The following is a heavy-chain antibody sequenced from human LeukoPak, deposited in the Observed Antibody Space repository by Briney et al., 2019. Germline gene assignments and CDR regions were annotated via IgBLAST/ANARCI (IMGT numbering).Heavy chain of an antibody. CDR2: IRDYTTNT. CDR3: AREGAAAGLFDY. Sequence: ASVKVSCKASGYSFTTHPISWVRQAPGQGLEWMGWIRDYTTNTNYAQKLQGRVTMTTDTSTSTAYMELRSLRSDDTAVYYCAREGAAAGLFDYWGQGTLVTVSS. V-gene: IGHV1-18*01. CDR1: GYSFTTHP. J-gene: IGHJ4*02. D-gene: IGHD6-13*01.